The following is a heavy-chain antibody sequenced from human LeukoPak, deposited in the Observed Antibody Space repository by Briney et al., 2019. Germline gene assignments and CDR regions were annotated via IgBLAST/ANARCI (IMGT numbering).Heavy chain of an antibody. V-gene: IGHV3-30*04. CDR2: ISYDGSNK. CDR3: AKESTVTPGNVNWFDT. D-gene: IGHD4-17*01. Sequence: PGRSLRLSCAASGFTFSSYAMHWVRQAPGKGLEWVAVISYDGSNKYYADSVKGRFTISRDNAKNSLYLQMNSLRAEDTAVYYCAKESTVTPGNVNWFDTWGQGTLVTVSS. CDR1: GFTFSSYA. J-gene: IGHJ5*02.